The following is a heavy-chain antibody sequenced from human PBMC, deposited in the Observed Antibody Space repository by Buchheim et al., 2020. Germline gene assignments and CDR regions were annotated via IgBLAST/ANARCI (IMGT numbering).Heavy chain of an antibody. CDR3: ARGLTLIAVAGIDY. CDR1: GGSFTGNY. Sequence: QVQLQQWGAGLLKPSETLSLTCTVYGGSFTGNYWYWIRQSPGKGLEWIGGLDHGGDTNYNPSLKSRVSTSLDMSKNQFSLKLHSVTAADTAVYYCARGLTLIAVAGIDYWGQGTL. D-gene: IGHD6-19*01. CDR2: LDHGGDT. V-gene: IGHV4-34*01. J-gene: IGHJ4*02.